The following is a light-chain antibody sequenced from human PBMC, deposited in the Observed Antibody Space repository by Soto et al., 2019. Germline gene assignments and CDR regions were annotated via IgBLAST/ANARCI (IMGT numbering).Light chain of an antibody. CDR2: YDS. CDR3: QVWDSSSDHVV. Sequence: SYELTQPPSVSVAPGKTARITCGGNNIGSKSVHWYQQKQRQAPVLVSYYDSDRPSGIPERFSGSNSGNTATLSISRVEAGDEADYYCQVWDSSSDHVVFGGGTKLTVL. J-gene: IGLJ2*01. V-gene: IGLV3-21*04. CDR1: NIGSKS.